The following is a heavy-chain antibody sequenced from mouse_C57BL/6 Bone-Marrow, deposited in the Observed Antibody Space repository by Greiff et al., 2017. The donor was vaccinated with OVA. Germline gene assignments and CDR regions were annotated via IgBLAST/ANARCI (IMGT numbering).Heavy chain of an antibody. J-gene: IGHJ3*01. CDR2: IYPSDSET. D-gene: IGHD1-1*01. CDR3: ARDYGSSLFAY. Sequence: VQLQQPGAELVRPGSSVKLSCKASGYTFTSYWMDWVKQRPGQGLEWIGNIYPSDSETHYNQKFKDKATLTVDKSSSTAYMQLSSLTSEDSAVYYCARDYGSSLFAYWGQGTLVTVSA. V-gene: IGHV1-61*01. CDR1: GYTFTSYW.